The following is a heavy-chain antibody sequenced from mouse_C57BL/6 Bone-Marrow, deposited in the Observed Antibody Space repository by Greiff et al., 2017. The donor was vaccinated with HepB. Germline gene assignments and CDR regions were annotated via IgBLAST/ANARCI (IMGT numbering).Heavy chain of an antibody. V-gene: IGHV5-17*01. CDR2: ISSGSSTI. CDR1: GFTFSDYG. J-gene: IGHJ3*01. Sequence: EVKLMESGGGLVKPGGSLKLSCAASGFTFSDYGMHWVRQAPEKGLEWVAYISSGSSTIYYADTVKGRFTISRDNAKNTLFLQMTSLRSEDTAMYYCAREGLLRSFAYWGQGTLVTVSA. CDR3: AREGLLRSFAY. D-gene: IGHD1-1*01.